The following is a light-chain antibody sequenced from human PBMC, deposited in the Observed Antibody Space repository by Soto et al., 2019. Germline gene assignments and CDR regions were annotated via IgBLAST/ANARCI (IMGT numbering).Light chain of an antibody. V-gene: IGKV1-5*03. CDR2: KAS. CDR3: QQS. J-gene: IGKJ1*01. CDR1: QTISSW. Sequence: DIQMAQSPSTLSASVRDRVTITCRASQTISSWLAWFQQRPGRAPKFLIYKASSLKNGVPLRFSGSGSGTQFTLPTSSLQPDDFATYFSQQSIGQGTKVDIK.